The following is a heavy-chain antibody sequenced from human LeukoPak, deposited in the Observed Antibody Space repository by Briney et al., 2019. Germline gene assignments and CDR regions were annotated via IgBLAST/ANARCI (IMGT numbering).Heavy chain of an antibody. D-gene: IGHD6-13*01. Sequence: PSETLSLTCTVSGGSISSYYWSWIRQPPGKGLEWIGDIYYSGSTNYNPSLKSRVTISVDTSKNQFSLKLSSVTAADTAVYYCAREPGTAAGYFDYWGQGTLVTVSS. CDR1: GGSISSYY. V-gene: IGHV4-59*01. J-gene: IGHJ4*02. CDR3: AREPGTAAGYFDY. CDR2: IYYSGST.